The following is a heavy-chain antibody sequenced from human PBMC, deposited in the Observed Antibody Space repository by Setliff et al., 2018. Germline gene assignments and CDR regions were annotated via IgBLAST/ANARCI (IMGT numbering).Heavy chain of an antibody. D-gene: IGHD1-26*01. CDR2: FSSRNDYI. Sequence: GGSLRLSCEASGFSFSNYAMNWVRQAPGKGLEWVASFSSRNDYIYHADSVKGRFTISRDNAKNTLYLQMSSLGAEDTAVYYCATSGSYHGPLIWGQGALVTVSS. V-gene: IGHV3-21*01. CDR3: ATSGSYHGPLI. J-gene: IGHJ4*02. CDR1: GFSFSNYA.